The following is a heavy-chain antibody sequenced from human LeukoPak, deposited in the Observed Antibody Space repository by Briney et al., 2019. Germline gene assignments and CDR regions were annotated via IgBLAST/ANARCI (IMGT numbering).Heavy chain of an antibody. J-gene: IGHJ3*01. V-gene: IGHV3-23*01. D-gene: IGHD3-22*01. CDR2: IGASGADT. CDR1: EFTFVRYA. Sequence: GGSLRLSCAASEFTFVRYAMNWVRQAPGKGLEWVSVIGASGADTYYSDSVKGRFTVSRDNSQNTLFLHMSSLRAEDTAVYFCARRPRDTSGYYLGAFHDWGQGTTVTVSS. CDR3: ARRPRDTSGYYLGAFHD.